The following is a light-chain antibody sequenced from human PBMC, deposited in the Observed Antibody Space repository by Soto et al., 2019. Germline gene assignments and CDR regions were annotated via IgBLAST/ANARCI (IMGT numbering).Light chain of an antibody. CDR2: DVS. CDR1: SSDVGGYTY. J-gene: IGLJ2*01. Sequence: QSALTQPASVSGSPGQSSTISCTGTSSDVGGYTYVSWYQQHPGKAPKLMIYDVSNRPSGVSNRFSGSKSGNTASLTISGLQAEDEADYYCSSYTSSSTLEVVFGGGTKLTVL. V-gene: IGLV2-14*01. CDR3: SSYTSSSTLEVV.